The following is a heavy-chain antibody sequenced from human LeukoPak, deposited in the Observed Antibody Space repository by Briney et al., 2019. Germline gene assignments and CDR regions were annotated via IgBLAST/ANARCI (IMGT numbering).Heavy chain of an antibody. CDR2: INAGNGNT. J-gene: IGHJ4*02. CDR1: GYTCTSYA. V-gene: IGHV1-3*01. Sequence: GASVKVSCKASGYTCTSYAMHWVRQAPGQRLEWMGWINAGNGNTKYSQKFQGRVTITRDTSASTAYMELSSLRSEDTAVYYCARGYYGSGYVDYWGQGTLVTVSS. CDR3: ARGYYGSGYVDY. D-gene: IGHD3-10*01.